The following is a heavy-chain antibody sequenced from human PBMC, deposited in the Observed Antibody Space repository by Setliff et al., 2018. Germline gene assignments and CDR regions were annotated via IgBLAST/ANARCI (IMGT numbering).Heavy chain of an antibody. J-gene: IGHJ4*01. CDR1: GDSINSTYYY. V-gene: IGHV4-39*01. Sequence: PSETLSLTCTVSGDSINSTYYYWGWIRQPPGKGLEWIGSISFGGNTYYNPSRKSRVTISLDTSKNQFSLKLSSVTAADTAMYYCRFWSGYYKNDYWGQGTLVTVSS. CDR3: RFWSGYYKNDY. D-gene: IGHD3-3*01. CDR2: ISFGGNT.